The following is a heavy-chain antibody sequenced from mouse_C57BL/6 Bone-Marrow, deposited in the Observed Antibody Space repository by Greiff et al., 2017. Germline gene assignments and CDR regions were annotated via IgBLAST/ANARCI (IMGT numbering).Heavy chain of an antibody. V-gene: IGHV1-85*01. CDR1: GYTFTSYD. D-gene: IGHD1-1*01. CDR2: IYPRDGST. Sequence: QVQLKESGPELVKPGASVKLSCKASGYTFTSYDINWVKQRPGQGLEWIGWIYPRDGSTKYNEKFKGKATLTVDTSSNTAYMELHSLTSEDSAVYFGARLEFDGSSGDWYFDVWGTGTTVTVSS. J-gene: IGHJ1*03. CDR3: ARLEFDGSSGDWYFDV.